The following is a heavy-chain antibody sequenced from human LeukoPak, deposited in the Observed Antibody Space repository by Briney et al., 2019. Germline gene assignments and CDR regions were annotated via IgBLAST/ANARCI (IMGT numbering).Heavy chain of an antibody. CDR2: IYSGGST. Sequence: GRSLRLSCAASGFTVSSNYMSWVRQAPGKGLEWVSVIYSGGSTYYADSVKGRFTISRDNSKNTLYLQMNSLRAEDTAMYYCVRDAIVGFFDYWGQGTLVTVSS. CDR1: GFTVSSNY. J-gene: IGHJ4*02. D-gene: IGHD2-15*01. CDR3: VRDAIVGFFDY. V-gene: IGHV3-53*01.